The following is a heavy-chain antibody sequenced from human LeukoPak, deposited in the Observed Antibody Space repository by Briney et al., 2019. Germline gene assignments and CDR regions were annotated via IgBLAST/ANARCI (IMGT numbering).Heavy chain of an antibody. Sequence: SETLSLTCAVSGVSISTSTHYWAWIRQPPGKGLEWIVSMFSRRSTYYTASLKSRVTLSVDTSTNQFSLKLSSVTASDTAVYYCVRQGGWGGAASLIDFWGQGTLVAVS. CDR2: MFSRRST. J-gene: IGHJ4*02. D-gene: IGHD2-15*01. V-gene: IGHV4-39*01. CDR1: GVSISTSTHY. CDR3: VRQGGWGGAASLIDF.